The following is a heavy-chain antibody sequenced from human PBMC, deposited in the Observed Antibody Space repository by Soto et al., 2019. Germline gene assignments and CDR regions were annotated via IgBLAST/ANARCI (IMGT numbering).Heavy chain of an antibody. Sequence: SVKVSCKASGGTFSSYAISWVRQAPGQGLEWMGGIIPIFGTANYAQKFQGRVTITADESTSTAYMELSSLRSEDTAVYYCARDRGRGYSYASRKDIFDYWGQGTLVTVSS. CDR2: IIPIFGTA. J-gene: IGHJ4*02. CDR1: GGTFSSYA. CDR3: ARDRGRGYSYASRKDIFDY. V-gene: IGHV1-69*13. D-gene: IGHD5-18*01.